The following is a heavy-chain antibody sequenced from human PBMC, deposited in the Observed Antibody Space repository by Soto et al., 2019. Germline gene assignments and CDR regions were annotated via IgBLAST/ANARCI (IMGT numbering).Heavy chain of an antibody. CDR3: VGAYVTYCSTPSCHGGT. CDR2: ISASGGNT. CDR1: GFTFSRNA. J-gene: IGHJ1*01. Sequence: GGSLRLSCDAFGFTFSRNATNWVRQAPVKCVEWVSGISASGGNTYHADSVKGRFSISRDNSRDTLHLQMNSLRAEDTAVYYCVGAYVTYCSTPSCHGGTWGQGTLVTDSS. D-gene: IGHD2-2*01. V-gene: IGHV3-23*01.